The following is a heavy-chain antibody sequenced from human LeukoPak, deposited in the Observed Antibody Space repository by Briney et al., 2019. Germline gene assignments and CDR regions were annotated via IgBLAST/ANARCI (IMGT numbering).Heavy chain of an antibody. D-gene: IGHD1-26*01. Sequence: SVKVSCKASGGTFSSYAISWVRQAPGQGLEWMGRIIPIFGTANYAQKFKGRVTITADESTSTAYMELSSLRAEDTAVYYCARDRRGSCRFDYWGQGTLVTVSS. CDR1: GGTFSSYA. V-gene: IGHV1-69*13. CDR3: ARDRRGSCRFDY. CDR2: IIPIFGTA. J-gene: IGHJ4*02.